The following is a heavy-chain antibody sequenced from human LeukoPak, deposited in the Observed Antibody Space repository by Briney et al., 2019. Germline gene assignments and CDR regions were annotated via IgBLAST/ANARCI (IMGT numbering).Heavy chain of an antibody. CDR3: ATADIVVVPAATPSDYYYYMDV. CDR2: FDPEDGDT. D-gene: IGHD2-2*01. J-gene: IGHJ6*03. Sequence: ASVKFSCKVSGYTLTELSMHWVRQAPGKGLEWMGGFDPEDGDTFYAQKFQGRVTMTEDTSTDTAYMELSSLRSEDTAVYYCATADIVVVPAATPSDYYYYMDVWGKGTTVTVSS. V-gene: IGHV1-24*01. CDR1: GYTLTELS.